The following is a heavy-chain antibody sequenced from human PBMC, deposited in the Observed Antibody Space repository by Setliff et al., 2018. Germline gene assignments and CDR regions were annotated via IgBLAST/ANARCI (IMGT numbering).Heavy chain of an antibody. CDR2: ISGGGTNT. J-gene: IGHJ3*01. CDR3: AREREADHASGTNSRLHEAFDV. V-gene: IGHV3-23*01. CDR1: GFTFSNYA. D-gene: IGHD2-8*01. Sequence: GGSLRLSCTTSGFTFSNYAMNWVRQAPGKGLEWVSTISGGGTNTDYADSVKGRFTISRDNSNNSLSLQMDSLRAEDTAVYYCAREREADHASGTNSRLHEAFDVWGRGTMVTVSS.